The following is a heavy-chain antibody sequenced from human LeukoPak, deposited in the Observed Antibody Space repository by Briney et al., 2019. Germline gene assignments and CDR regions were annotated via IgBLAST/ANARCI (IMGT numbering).Heavy chain of an antibody. D-gene: IGHD4/OR15-4a*01. J-gene: IGHJ4*02. CDR1: GFTFSSYA. V-gene: IGHV3-23*01. Sequence: GGSLRLSCAASGFTFSSYAMSWVRQAPGKGLEWVSNISGRGGSAYYVDSVKGRFTISRDNSKNTLYLQMNSLGVDDTAVYYCAKGSSGTNYDVSPITYFDFWGRGTRVAASS. CDR3: AKGSSGTNYDVSPITYFDF. CDR2: ISGRGGSA.